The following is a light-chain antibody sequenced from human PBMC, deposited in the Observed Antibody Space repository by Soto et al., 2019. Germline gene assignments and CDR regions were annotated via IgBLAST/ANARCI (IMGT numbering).Light chain of an antibody. J-gene: IGLJ2*01. CDR2: DNN. Sequence: NFMLTQPHSGSESPGKTVIISCTLSVGGIAYNSVQWYQQRPGSAPTTVIYDNNQRPSGVPDRFSGSTDGSSNSAPLTISGLQTEDEADYYCQSYDSNTVIFGGGTKVTVL. V-gene: IGLV6-57*03. CDR3: QSYDSNTVI. CDR1: VGGIAYNS.